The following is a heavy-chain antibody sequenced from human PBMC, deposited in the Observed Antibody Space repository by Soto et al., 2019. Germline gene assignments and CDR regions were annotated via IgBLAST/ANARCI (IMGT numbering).Heavy chain of an antibody. J-gene: IGHJ4*02. CDR3: AREEGGDCSGGSCQVDN. D-gene: IGHD2-15*01. Sequence: SEPLSLTGVFFVGSSVGSSWSWIRQPPGKGLEWIGYIYYSGTTYYNPSLKSRVTISVDRSKNQFSLKLSSVTAADTAVYYCAREEGGDCSGGSCQVDNWGQGTLVTVSS. V-gene: IGHV4-34*01. CDR2: IYYSGTT. CDR1: VGSSVGSS.